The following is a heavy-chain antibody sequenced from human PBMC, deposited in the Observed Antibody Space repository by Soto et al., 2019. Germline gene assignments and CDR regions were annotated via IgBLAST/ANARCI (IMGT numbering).Heavy chain of an antibody. CDR3: AIFTTGAYYFDY. D-gene: IGHD1-1*01. J-gene: IGHJ4*02. V-gene: IGHV4-39*01. CDR2: IYYSGST. CDR1: GFSISSSSYY. Sequence: SETLSLTCTVSGFSISSSSYYWGWIRQPPGKGLEWIGSIYYSGSTYYNPSLKSRVTISVDTSKNQFSLKLSSVTAADTAVYYCAIFTTGAYYFDYWGQGTLVTVSS.